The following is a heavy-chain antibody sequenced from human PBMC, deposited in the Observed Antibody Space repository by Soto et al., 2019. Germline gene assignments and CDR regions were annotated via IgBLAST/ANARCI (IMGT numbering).Heavy chain of an antibody. D-gene: IGHD3-10*01. CDR3: ARDLGPQQGSDY. Sequence: ASVKVSCKASGGTFSSYTISWVRQAPGQGLEWMGRIIPILGIANYAQKFQGRVTITADKSTSTAYMELSSLRSEDTAVYYCARDLGPQQGSDYWGQGTLVTVSS. V-gene: IGHV1-69*04. CDR1: GGTFSSYT. CDR2: IIPILGIA. J-gene: IGHJ4*02.